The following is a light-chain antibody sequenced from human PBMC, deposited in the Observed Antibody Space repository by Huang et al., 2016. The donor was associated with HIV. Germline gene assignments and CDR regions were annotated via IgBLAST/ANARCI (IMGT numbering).Light chain of an antibody. J-gene: IGKJ1*01. V-gene: IGKV1-39*01. CDR2: TAS. Sequence: DIQMTQSPPSLSASVGDRFTFTCRANQNITKSLNWYQQKPGKAPKRLIYTASTLESGVPARFSGGGSGSRFTLNITKLQPEDFATYYCQQSFSVPRTFG. CDR1: QNITKS. CDR3: QQSFSVPRT.